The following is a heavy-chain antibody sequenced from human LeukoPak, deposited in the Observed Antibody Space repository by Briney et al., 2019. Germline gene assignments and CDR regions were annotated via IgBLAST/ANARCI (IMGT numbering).Heavy chain of an antibody. Sequence: SETLSLTCAVYGESLNSYYWSWVRQPPGEGLEWIGEINHSGSTNYNPSLKSRVTISVDTSKNQFSLKLSSVTAADTAVYYCARLGSWYIAAAGGYWGQGTLVTVSS. CDR2: INHSGST. V-gene: IGHV4-34*01. J-gene: IGHJ4*02. CDR1: GESLNSYY. CDR3: ARLGSWYIAAAGGY. D-gene: IGHD6-13*01.